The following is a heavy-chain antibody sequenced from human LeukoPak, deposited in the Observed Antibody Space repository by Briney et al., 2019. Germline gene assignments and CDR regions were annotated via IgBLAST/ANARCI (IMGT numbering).Heavy chain of an antibody. Sequence: SETLSLTCTVSGYSITSGDYWGWIRQPPGKGLEWIGSIYHSGGTYYNPSLKSRVTVSIDTSKNQFSLKLSSVTAADTAVYYCARHYDFWNGYAYWGQGALVTVSS. J-gene: IGHJ4*02. CDR2: IYHSGGT. CDR1: GYSITSGDY. D-gene: IGHD3-3*01. CDR3: ARHYDFWNGYAY. V-gene: IGHV4-38-2*02.